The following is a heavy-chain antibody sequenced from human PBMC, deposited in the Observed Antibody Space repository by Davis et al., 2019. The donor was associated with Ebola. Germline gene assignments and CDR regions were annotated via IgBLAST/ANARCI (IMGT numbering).Heavy chain of an antibody. CDR3: AGGVVTPEDYDY. V-gene: IGHV4-59*01. D-gene: IGHD4-23*01. Sequence: SETLSLTCSVSGASISPYYWTWIRQPPGKGLEWIGNLYYSGSTNYNPSLKSRVTISVDTSKNQFSLKLSSVTAADTAVYYCAGGVVTPEDYDYWGQGTLVTVSS. J-gene: IGHJ4*02. CDR1: GASISPYY. CDR2: LYYSGST.